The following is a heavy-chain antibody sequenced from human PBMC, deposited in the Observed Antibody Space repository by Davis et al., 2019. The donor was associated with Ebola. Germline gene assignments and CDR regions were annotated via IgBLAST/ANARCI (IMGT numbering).Heavy chain of an antibody. CDR3: ARSYDSSGYFQNNWFDP. J-gene: IGHJ5*02. CDR1: GDSMSDYY. V-gene: IGHV4-59*12. D-gene: IGHD3-22*01. CDR2: IYYSGTT. Sequence: SETLSLTCTVSGDSMSDYYYNWIRQPPGRGLEWIGNIYYSGTTNLNPSLKSRVTISVDKSKNQFSLKLSSVTAADTAVYYCARSYDSSGYFQNNWFDPWGQGTLVTVSS.